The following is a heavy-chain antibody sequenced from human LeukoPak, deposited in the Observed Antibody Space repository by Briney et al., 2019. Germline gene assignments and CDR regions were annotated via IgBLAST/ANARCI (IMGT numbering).Heavy chain of an antibody. CDR1: GFTFSTYG. J-gene: IGHJ3*02. D-gene: IGHD2-8*01. CDR2: VSGATGNS. CDR3: AKDSWSRNGIYDAFDI. V-gene: IGHV3-23*01. Sequence: GGSLRLSCAASGFTFSTYGMNWVRQAPGKGLEWVSSVSGATGNSYYVGSVKGRFTISRDDSKNTLYLQMNSLRAEDTAVYYCAKDSWSRNGIYDAFDIWGQGTMVTVSS.